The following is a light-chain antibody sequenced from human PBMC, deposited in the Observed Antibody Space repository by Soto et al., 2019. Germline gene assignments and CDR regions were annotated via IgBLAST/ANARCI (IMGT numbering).Light chain of an antibody. Sequence: EIVMTQSPATLSVSPGERATLSCRASQSVSSNLAWYQQKPGQAPRLLIYGASTRATGIPDRFSGSGSGTEFTLTISSLQSEDFAVYYCQQYNNWPPVLTFGGGTKVEIK. J-gene: IGKJ4*01. CDR1: QSVSSN. CDR2: GAS. CDR3: QQYNNWPPVLT. V-gene: IGKV3-15*01.